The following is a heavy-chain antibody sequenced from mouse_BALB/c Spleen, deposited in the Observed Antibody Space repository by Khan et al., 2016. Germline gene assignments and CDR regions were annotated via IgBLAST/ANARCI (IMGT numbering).Heavy chain of an antibody. V-gene: IGHV4-1*02. CDR2: INQDSSTI. J-gene: IGHJ3*01. CDR3: ARAGYYGYIAF. D-gene: IGHD1-1*01. CDR1: GFDFSRYW. Sequence: VKLLETGGGLVQPGGSLKLSGAASGFDFSRYWMSWVRQATGKGLEWIGEINQDSSTINYTPSLKDKFIMSRDNAKHTQYLQGSKVRSEDTALYFCARAGYYGYIAFCRHLTLVTVSA.